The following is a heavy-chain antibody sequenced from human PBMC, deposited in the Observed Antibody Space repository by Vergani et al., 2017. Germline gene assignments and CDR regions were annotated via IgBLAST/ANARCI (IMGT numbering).Heavy chain of an antibody. D-gene: IGHD5-18*01. CDR3: AKDLGGYSYGSPYYYGMDV. J-gene: IGHJ6*02. V-gene: IGHV3-9*01. CDR1: GFTFDDYA. CDR2: ISWNSGSI. Sequence: EVQLVESGGGLVQPGRSLRLSCAASGFTFDDYAMHWVRQAPVKGLEWVSGISWNSGSIGYADSVKGRLPISRDNAKNSLYLQMNSLRAEDTALYYCAKDLGGYSYGSPYYYGMDVWGQGTTVTVSS.